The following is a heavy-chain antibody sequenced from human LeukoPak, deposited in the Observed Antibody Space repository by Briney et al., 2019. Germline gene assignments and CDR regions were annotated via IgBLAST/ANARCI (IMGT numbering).Heavy chain of an antibody. CDR3: ARHVISVAGPKD. CDR2: IYYSGST. D-gene: IGHD6-19*01. J-gene: IGHJ4*02. CDR1: GGSISSSSYY. V-gene: IGHV4-39*01. Sequence: SETLSLTCTVSGGSISSSSYYWGWIRQPPGKGLEWIGSIYYSGSTYYNPSLKSRVTISVDTSKNQFSLKLSSVTAADTAVYYCARHVISVAGPKDWGQGTLVTVSS.